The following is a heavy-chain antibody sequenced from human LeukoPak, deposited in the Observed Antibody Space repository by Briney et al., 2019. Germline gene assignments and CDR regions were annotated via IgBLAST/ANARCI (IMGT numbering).Heavy chain of an antibody. J-gene: IGHJ4*02. V-gene: IGHV6-1*01. CDR3: ARADYYGSGSYSNFDY. D-gene: IGHD3-10*01. CDR1: GDSVSSNSAA. CDR2: TYYRSKWYN. Sequence: SQTLSLTCAISGDSVSSNSAARNWIRQSPSRGLEWLGRTYYRSKWYNDYAVSVKSRITINPDTSKNQFSLQLNSVTPEDTAVYYCARADYYGSGSYSNFDYWGQGTLVTVSS.